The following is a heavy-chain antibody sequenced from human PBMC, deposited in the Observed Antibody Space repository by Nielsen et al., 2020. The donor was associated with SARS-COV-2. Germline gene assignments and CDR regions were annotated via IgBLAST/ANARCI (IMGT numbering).Heavy chain of an antibody. CDR2: ISYDGSNK. J-gene: IGHJ4*02. D-gene: IGHD5-18*01. V-gene: IGHV3-30*18. Sequence: GESLKISCAASGFTFSSYGMHWVRQAPGKGLEWVAVISYDGSNKYYADSVKGRFTISRDNSKNTLYLQMNSLRAEDTAVYYCAKGQLRSRLPYFDYWGQGTLVTVSS. CDR1: GFTFSSYG. CDR3: AKGQLRSRLPYFDY.